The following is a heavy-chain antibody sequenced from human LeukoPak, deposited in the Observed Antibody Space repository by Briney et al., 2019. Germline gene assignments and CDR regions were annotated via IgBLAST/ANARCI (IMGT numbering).Heavy chain of an antibody. CDR3: ARVYDGSGSYYDSYYYYMDV. D-gene: IGHD3-10*01. J-gene: IGHJ6*03. Sequence: SETLSLTCTVSGGSISSYFWSWIRQSPGKGLGYIGYIYYIGTTNYNPSISSRVTISIDTSKNQFFLRLSSVTAADTAVYYCARVYDGSGSYYDSYYYYMDVWGKGTTVTVSS. V-gene: IGHV4-59*13. CDR1: GGSISSYF. CDR2: IYYIGTT.